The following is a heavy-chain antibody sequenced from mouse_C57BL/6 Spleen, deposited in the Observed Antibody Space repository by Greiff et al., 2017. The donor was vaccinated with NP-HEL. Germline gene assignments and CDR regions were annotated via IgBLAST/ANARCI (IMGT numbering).Heavy chain of an antibody. D-gene: IGHD2-3*01. CDR2: IWTGGGT. CDR3: ARKKVDDGYLAY. Sequence: VQVVESGPGLVAPSQSLSITCTVSGFSLTSYAISWVRQTPGKGLEWLGVIWTGGGTNYNSALKSRLSISKDNSKSQVYLKMNSLQTDDTARYYCARKKVDDGYLAYWGQGTLVTVSA. CDR1: GFSLTSYA. V-gene: IGHV2-9-1*01. J-gene: IGHJ3*01.